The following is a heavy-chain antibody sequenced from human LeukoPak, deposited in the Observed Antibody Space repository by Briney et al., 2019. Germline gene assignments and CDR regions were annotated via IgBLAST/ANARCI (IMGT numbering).Heavy chain of an antibody. J-gene: IGHJ4*02. CDR1: GGSFSGYY. V-gene: IGHV4-34*01. D-gene: IGHD3-16*01. CDR2: INHSGST. CDR3: TCFDGGDFDY. Sequence: ASETLSLTCAVYGGSFSGYYWSRIRQPPGKGLHFLAEINHSGSTNYNPSLKSRVTISVDTSKIQFSLKLSSVTAADTAVYYCTCFDGGDFDYWGQGTLVTVCS.